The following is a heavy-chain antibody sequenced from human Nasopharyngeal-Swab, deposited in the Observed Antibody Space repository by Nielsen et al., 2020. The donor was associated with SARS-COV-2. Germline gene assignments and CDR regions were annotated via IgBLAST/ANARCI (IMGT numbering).Heavy chain of an antibody. D-gene: IGHD2-21*01. Sequence: ASVKVSCKASGYTFTGYYMHWVRQAPGQGLEWTGWINPNSGGTNYAQKFQGRVTMTRDTSISTAYMELSRLRSDDTAVYYCAREAAKGETAIDYWGQGTLVTVSS. CDR1: GYTFTGYY. J-gene: IGHJ4*02. V-gene: IGHV1-2*02. CDR3: AREAAKGETAIDY. CDR2: INPNSGGT.